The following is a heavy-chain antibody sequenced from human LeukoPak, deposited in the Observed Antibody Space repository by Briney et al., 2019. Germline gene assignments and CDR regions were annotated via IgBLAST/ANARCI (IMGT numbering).Heavy chain of an antibody. V-gene: IGHV4-59*08. CDR1: GDSISKYY. CDR2: ISYSGST. J-gene: IGHJ4*02. D-gene: IGHD6-13*01. Sequence: SETLSLTCTVSGDSISKYYWSWIRQPPGKGLEWIGYISYSGSTNYSPSLKSRVAISVDTSKNQFSLKLSSVTAADTAVYYCARGIAGFDYWGQGTLVTVSS. CDR3: ARGIAGFDY.